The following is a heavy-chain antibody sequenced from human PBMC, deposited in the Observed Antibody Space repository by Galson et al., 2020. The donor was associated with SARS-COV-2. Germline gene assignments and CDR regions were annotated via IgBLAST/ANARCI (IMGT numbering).Heavy chain of an antibody. CDR1: GYTFTAYY. J-gene: IGHJ4*02. Sequence: ASVKVSCKTSGYTFTAYYIHWVRQAPGQGLEWMGWINPNTGGTNYAQKFQGWVTMTRDTSISTAYMALSRLKSDDTAVYYCARETEMATFNSFVYWGQGTLVTVSS. D-gene: IGHD5-12*01. V-gene: IGHV1-2*04. CDR3: ARETEMATFNSFVY. CDR2: INPNTGGT.